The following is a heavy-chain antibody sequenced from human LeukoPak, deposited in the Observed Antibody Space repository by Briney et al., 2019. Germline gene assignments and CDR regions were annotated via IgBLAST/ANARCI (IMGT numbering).Heavy chain of an antibody. CDR2: ISGSGGST. CDR1: GFTFSSYA. J-gene: IGHJ5*02. V-gene: IGHV3-23*01. Sequence: GGSLRLSCAASGFTFSSYAMSWVRQAPGKGLEWVSAISGSGGSTYYADSVKGRFTISRDNSKNTLYLQMNSLRAEDTAVYYCATGGRGKPDHSYSGYDKREYNWFDPWGQGTLVTVSS. CDR3: ATGGRGKPDHSYSGYDKREYNWFDP. D-gene: IGHD5-12*01.